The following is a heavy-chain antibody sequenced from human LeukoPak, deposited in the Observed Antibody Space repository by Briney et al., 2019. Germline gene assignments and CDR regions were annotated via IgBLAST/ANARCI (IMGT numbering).Heavy chain of an antibody. J-gene: IGHJ2*01. CDR1: GFTFDDYA. V-gene: IGHV3-9*01. CDR3: AKDIGRHQLLYPWYFDL. Sequence: GGSLRLSCAASGFTFDDYAMHWVRQAPGKGLEWVSGISWNSGSIGYADSVKGRFTISRDNAKNSLYLQMNSLRAEDTALYYCAKDIGRHQLLYPWYFDLWGRGTLVTVSS. D-gene: IGHD2-2*02. CDR2: ISWNSGSI.